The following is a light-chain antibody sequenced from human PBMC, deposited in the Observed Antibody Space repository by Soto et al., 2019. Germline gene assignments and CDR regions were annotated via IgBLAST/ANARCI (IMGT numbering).Light chain of an antibody. CDR1: QSVSSRY. J-gene: IGKJ1*01. Sequence: EIVMTQSPATLSVSPGERATLSCRASQSVSSRYLAWYPQKPGQAPSLLINCASLRGTGIPDRCSGRGSGTDITLTINILEPDDFAVYYCHQYGNSPQTFGQGTKVDIK. CDR2: CAS. V-gene: IGKV3-20*01. CDR3: HQYGNSPQT.